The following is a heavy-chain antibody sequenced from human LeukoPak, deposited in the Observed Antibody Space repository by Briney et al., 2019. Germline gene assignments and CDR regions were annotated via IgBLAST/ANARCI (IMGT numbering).Heavy chain of an antibody. J-gene: IGHJ4*02. CDR2: ISTYDGNT. CDR1: GYTFTTYG. V-gene: IGHV1-18*01. D-gene: IGHD1-26*01. CDR3: ARDQPRRGPGNHDY. Sequence: GASVMVSCKASGYTFTTYGINWVRQAPAQGLEWMGWISTYDGNTIYAQKLRDRVTMIRDTSTSTVYMDLRSLRSDDTAVYYCARDQPRRGPGNHDYWGQGTLVTVSS.